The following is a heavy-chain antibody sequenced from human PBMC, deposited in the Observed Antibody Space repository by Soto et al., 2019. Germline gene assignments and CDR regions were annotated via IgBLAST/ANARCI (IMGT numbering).Heavy chain of an antibody. CDR1: GYSFTSYW. V-gene: IGHV5-51*01. D-gene: IGHD3-22*01. J-gene: IGHJ6*02. CDR2: IYPGDSDT. CDR3: ARDNTYYYDSSGYYYGMDV. Sequence: GESLKISCKGSGYSFTSYWIGWVRQMPGKGLEWMGIIYPGDSDTRYSPSFQGQVTISADKSISTAYLQWSSLKASDTAMYYCARDNTYYYDSSGYYYGMDVWGQGTTVTVSS.